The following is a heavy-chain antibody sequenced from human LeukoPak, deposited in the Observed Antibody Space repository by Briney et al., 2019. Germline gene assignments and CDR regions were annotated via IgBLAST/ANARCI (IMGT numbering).Heavy chain of an antibody. D-gene: IGHD4-17*01. V-gene: IGHV3-48*03. CDR1: GFTLSSYE. J-gene: IGHJ4*02. CDR2: ISSSGSTI. Sequence: GGSLRLSCAASGFTLSSYEMNWVRQAPGKGLEWVSYISSSGSTIYYADSVKGRFTISRDNAKNSLYLQMNSLRAEDTAVYYCASTVTTSLSSDYWGQGTLVTVSS. CDR3: ASTVTTSLSSDY.